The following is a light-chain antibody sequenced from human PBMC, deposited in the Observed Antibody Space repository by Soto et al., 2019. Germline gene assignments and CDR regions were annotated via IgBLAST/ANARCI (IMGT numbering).Light chain of an antibody. Sequence: QSALTQPRSVSGSPGQSVTISCTGTSSDVGGYNYVSWYQQHPGKAPKLMIYDVIKRPSGVPDRFSGSKSGNTASLTISGLQAEDEADYYCCSYAGRYPYVFGSGTKLTVL. CDR3: CSYAGRYPYV. CDR1: SSDVGGYNY. V-gene: IGLV2-11*01. J-gene: IGLJ1*01. CDR2: DVI.